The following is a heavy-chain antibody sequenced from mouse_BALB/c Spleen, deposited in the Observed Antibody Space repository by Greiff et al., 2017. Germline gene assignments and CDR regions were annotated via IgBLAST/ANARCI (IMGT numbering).Heavy chain of an antibody. CDR1: GYTFTDYN. V-gene: IGHV1-18*01. CDR3: ARRYGYDWYFDV. Sequence: VQLQQSGPELVKPGASVKIPCKASGYTFTDYNMDWVKQSHGKSLEWIGDINPNNGGTIYNQKFKGKATLTVAKSSSTAYMELRSLTSEDTAVYYCARRYGYDWYFDVWGAGTTVTVSS. J-gene: IGHJ1*01. D-gene: IGHD2-2*01. CDR2: INPNNGGT.